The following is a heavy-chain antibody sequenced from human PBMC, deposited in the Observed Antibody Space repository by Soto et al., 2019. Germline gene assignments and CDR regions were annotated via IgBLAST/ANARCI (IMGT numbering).Heavy chain of an antibody. D-gene: IGHD2-15*01. CDR3: TTDSTQTFCDGGPCYSVQTKMHDS. Sequence: EVQLVESGGGLVKPGGSLRLSCAASGFSFSNGWMSWVRQAPGKGLEWVGRIKSKTDGGTTDYTAPGKGRFTISRDDSKDTLYLQMNSLKTEDTAVYYCTTDSTQTFCDGGPCYSVQTKMHDSWGQGTLVTVSS. CDR2: IKSKTDGGTT. CDR1: GFSFSNGW. J-gene: IGHJ4*02. V-gene: IGHV3-15*01.